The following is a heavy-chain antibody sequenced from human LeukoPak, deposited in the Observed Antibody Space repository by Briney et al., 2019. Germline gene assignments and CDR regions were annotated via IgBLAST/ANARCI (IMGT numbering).Heavy chain of an antibody. D-gene: IGHD6-13*01. J-gene: IGHJ6*03. CDR2: INPNSGGT. CDR1: GYTFTGYY. V-gene: IGHV1-2*02. CDR3: ARSTAYNSSSWGTYYYYYTDV. Sequence: ASVKVSCKASGYTFTGYYMHWVRQAPGQGLEWMGWINPNSGGTNYVQKFQGRVTMTRDTSISTAYMELSRLRSDDTAVYYCARSTAYNSSSWGTYYYYYTDVWGKGTTVTISS.